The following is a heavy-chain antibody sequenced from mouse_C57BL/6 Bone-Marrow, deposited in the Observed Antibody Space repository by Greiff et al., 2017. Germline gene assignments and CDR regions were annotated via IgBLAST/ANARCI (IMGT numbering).Heavy chain of an antibody. V-gene: IGHV5-6*01. Sequence: EVTLMESGGDLVKPGGSLKLSCAASGFTFSSYGMSWVRPTPDKRLEWVATISSGGSYTYYPDSVKGRFTISRDNAKNTLYLQMSSLKSEDTAMYYCARLSLYDGYYDYWGQGTTLTVSS. CDR2: ISSGGSYT. D-gene: IGHD2-3*01. CDR3: ARLSLYDGYYDY. CDR1: GFTFSSYG. J-gene: IGHJ2*01.